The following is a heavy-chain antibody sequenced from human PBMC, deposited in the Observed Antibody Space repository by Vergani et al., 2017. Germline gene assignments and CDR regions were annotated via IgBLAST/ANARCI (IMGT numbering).Heavy chain of an antibody. Sequence: EVQLVESGGGLVQPGGSLRLSCAASGFTFSSYDMHWVRQATGKGLEWVSAIGTAGDTYYPGSVKGRFTISRENAKNSLYLQMNSRRAGDTAVYYCARGGAAATRQFDYWGQGTLVTVSS. J-gene: IGHJ4*02. CDR1: GFTFSSYD. CDR2: IGTAGDT. CDR3: ARGGAAATRQFDY. D-gene: IGHD6-13*01. V-gene: IGHV3-13*01.